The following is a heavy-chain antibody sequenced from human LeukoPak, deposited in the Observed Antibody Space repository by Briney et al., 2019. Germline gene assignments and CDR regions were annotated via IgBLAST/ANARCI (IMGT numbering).Heavy chain of an antibody. D-gene: IGHD6-13*01. V-gene: IGHV4-39*07. CDR1: GGSISSSSYY. CDR2: IYYSGST. J-gene: IGHJ4*02. CDR3: ARDRVRAASGKNYFDY. Sequence: PSETLSLTCTVSGGSISSSSYYWGWIRQPPGKGLEWIGSIYYSGSTYYNPSLKSRVTISVDTSKNQFSLKLSSVTAADTAVYYCARDRVRAASGKNYFDYWGQGTLVTVSS.